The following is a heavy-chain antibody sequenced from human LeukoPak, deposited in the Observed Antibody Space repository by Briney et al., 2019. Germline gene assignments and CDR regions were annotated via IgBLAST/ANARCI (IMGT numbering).Heavy chain of an antibody. Sequence: ASVKVSCKASGYTFTGYYMHWVRQATGQGLEWMGWMNPNSGNTGYAQKFQGRVTMTRNTSISTAYMELSSLRSEDTAVYYCARGPSYGTGFDYWGQGTLVTVSS. V-gene: IGHV1-8*02. CDR1: GYTFTGYY. CDR3: ARGPSYGTGFDY. J-gene: IGHJ4*02. CDR2: MNPNSGNT. D-gene: IGHD3-10*01.